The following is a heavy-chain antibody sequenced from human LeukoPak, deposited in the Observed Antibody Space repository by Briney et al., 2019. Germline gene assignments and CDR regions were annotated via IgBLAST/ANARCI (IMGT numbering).Heavy chain of an antibody. CDR2: IYYSGST. Sequence: SETLSLTCTVSGGSISSYYWSWIRQPPGKGLEWIGYIYYSGSTNYNPSLKSRVTISVDTSKNQFSLKLSSVTAADTAVYYCARVGVYGYIDYWGQGTLVTVSS. CDR3: ARVGVYGYIDY. V-gene: IGHV4-59*01. D-gene: IGHD5/OR15-5a*01. J-gene: IGHJ4*02. CDR1: GGSISSYY.